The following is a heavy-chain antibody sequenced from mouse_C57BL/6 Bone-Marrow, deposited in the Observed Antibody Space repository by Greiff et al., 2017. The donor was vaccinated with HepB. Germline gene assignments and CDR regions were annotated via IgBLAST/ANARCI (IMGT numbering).Heavy chain of an antibody. D-gene: IGHD2-3*01. V-gene: IGHV1-54*01. J-gene: IGHJ1*03. CDR2: INPGSGGT. CDR3: ARGGWLLRYWYVDV. CDR1: GYAFTNYL. Sequence: LMESGAELVRPGPSVKVSCKASGYAFTNYLIEWVKQRPGQGLEWIGVINPGSGGTNYNEKFKGKATLTADKSSSTAYMQLSSLTSEDSAVYFCARGGWLLRYWYVDVWGTGTTVTVSS.